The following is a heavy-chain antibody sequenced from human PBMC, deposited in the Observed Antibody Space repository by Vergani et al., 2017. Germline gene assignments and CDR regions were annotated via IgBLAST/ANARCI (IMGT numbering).Heavy chain of an antibody. CDR2: IKSDGST. V-gene: IGHV3-66*01. CDR3: TRSECSGTTCYGHYFDV. Sequence: VELLESGGGLAQPGGSLRVSCSASGFRVTTYDMSWVRQAPGKGLEWVSVIKSDGSTSYAEYVRGSFTISRDTSRTAVYLQMNVLRVEDTGVYYCTRSECSGTTCYGHYFDVWGHGILVTVSS. D-gene: IGHD2-15*01. CDR1: GFRVTTYD. J-gene: IGHJ4*01.